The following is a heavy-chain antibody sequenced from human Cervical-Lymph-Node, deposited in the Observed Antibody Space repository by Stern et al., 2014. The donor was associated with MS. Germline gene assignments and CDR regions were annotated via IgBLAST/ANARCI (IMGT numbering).Heavy chain of an antibody. CDR3: ARDGGYQFDY. V-gene: IGHV4-61*02. D-gene: IGHD5-12*01. CDR2: IYTSGST. Sequence: QVQLQESGPGLVKPSQTLSLTCTVSGGSISSGSYYWSWIRQPAGKGLEWIGRIYTSGSTNYNPSLKSRVTISVDNSTNQFSHKLSSVTAADTAVYYCARDGGYQFDYWGQGTLVTVSS. CDR1: GGSISSGSYY. J-gene: IGHJ4*02.